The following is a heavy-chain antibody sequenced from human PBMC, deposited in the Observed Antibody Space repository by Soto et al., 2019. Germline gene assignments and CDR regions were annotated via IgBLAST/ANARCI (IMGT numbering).Heavy chain of an antibody. Sequence: GGSLRLSCAASGFTFSSYAMSWVRQAPGKGLEWVSAISGSGGSTYYADSVKGRFTISRDNSKNTLYLQMNSLRAEDTAVYYCARDSDSSGYYYEGIDYWGQGTLVTVSS. V-gene: IGHV3-23*01. J-gene: IGHJ4*02. CDR2: ISGSGGST. CDR3: ARDSDSSGYYYEGIDY. CDR1: GFTFSSYA. D-gene: IGHD3-22*01.